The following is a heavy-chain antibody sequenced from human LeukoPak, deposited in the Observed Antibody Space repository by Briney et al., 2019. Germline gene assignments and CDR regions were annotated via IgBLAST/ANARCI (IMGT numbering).Heavy chain of an antibody. CDR3: ASLRRDGYNYYDY. J-gene: IGHJ4*02. CDR1: SGSINSYY. CDR2: IYYSGST. Sequence: PSETLSLTCTVSSGSINSYYWSWIRQPPGKGLEWIGYIYYSGSTNYNPSLKSRVTISVDTSKNQFSLKLSSVTAADTAVYYCASLRRDGYNYYDYWSQGTLVTVSS. D-gene: IGHD5-24*01. V-gene: IGHV4-59*01.